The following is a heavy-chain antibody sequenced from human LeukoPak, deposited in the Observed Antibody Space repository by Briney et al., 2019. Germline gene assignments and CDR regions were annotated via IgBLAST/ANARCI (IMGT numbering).Heavy chain of an antibody. J-gene: IGHJ4*02. CDR2: ISYDGSNK. CDR1: GFTFSSYA. Sequence: QAGGSLRLSCAASGFTFSSYAMHWVRQAPGKGLEWVAVISYDGSNKYYADSVKGRFTISRDNAKNSLYLQMNSLRAEDTAVYYCASPSLLIPSYYFDYWGQGSLVTVSS. V-gene: IGHV3-30-3*01. D-gene: IGHD2/OR15-2a*01. CDR3: ASPSLLIPSYYFDY.